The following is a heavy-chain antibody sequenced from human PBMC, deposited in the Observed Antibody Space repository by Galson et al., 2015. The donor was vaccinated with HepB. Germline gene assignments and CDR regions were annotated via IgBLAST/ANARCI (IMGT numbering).Heavy chain of an antibody. V-gene: IGHV3-49*03. J-gene: IGHJ6*02. Sequence: SLRLSCAASGFTFGDYAMSWFRQAPGKGLEWVGFIRSKAYGGTTEYAASVKGGFTISRDDSKSIAYLQMNSLKTEDTAVYYCTSNTWIQLWQGGDYGMDVWGQGTTVTVSS. CDR2: IRSKAYGGTT. CDR3: TSNTWIQLWQGGDYGMDV. CDR1: GFTFGDYA. D-gene: IGHD5-18*01.